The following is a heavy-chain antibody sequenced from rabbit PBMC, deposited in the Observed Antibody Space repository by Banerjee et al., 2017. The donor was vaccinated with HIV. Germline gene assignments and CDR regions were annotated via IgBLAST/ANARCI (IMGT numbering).Heavy chain of an antibody. CDR3: ARDLAGVVGWNLNL. CDR2: IGIHSSSNI. Sequence: QEQLVESGGGLVQPEGSLTLTCTASGFSFSSGYDMCWVRQAPGKGLEWIAYIGIHSSSNIHYASWAKGRFTVSKTSSTTVTLQMTSLTAADTATYFCARDLAGVVGWNLNLWGPGTLVTVS. V-gene: IGHV1S45*01. CDR1: GFSFSSGYD. J-gene: IGHJ4*01. D-gene: IGHD4-1*01.